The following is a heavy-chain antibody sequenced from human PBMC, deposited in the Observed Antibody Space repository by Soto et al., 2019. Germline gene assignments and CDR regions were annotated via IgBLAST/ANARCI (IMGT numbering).Heavy chain of an antibody. CDR1: GFTLSTYW. CDR3: ARAVAARGSY. Sequence: PGGSLRLSCVASGFTLSTYWMSRVRQAPGKGLEWVANIKQDGSEKNYVDSVKGRFSISRDNAKNSVYLQMNSLRAEDTAVYYCARAVAARGSYWGQGTLVTVSS. D-gene: IGHD6-6*01. J-gene: IGHJ4*02. CDR2: IKQDGSEK. V-gene: IGHV3-7*04.